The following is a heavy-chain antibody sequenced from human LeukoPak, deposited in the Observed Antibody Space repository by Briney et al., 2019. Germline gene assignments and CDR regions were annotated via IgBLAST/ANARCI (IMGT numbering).Heavy chain of an antibody. V-gene: IGHV3-66*01. D-gene: IGHD5-12*01. Sequence: PGGSLRLSCAASEFTVGNNYMSWVRQAPGKGLEWVSVIFSGGATYYTDSVKGRFTISRDNSKNTLYLQMNSLRAEDTAMYYCARGPSGVATMGRDQGTLVTVSS. CDR1: EFTVGNNY. J-gene: IGHJ4*02. CDR3: ARGPSGVATMG. CDR2: IFSGGAT.